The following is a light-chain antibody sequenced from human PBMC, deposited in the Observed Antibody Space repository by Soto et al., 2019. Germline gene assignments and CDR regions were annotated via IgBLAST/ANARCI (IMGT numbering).Light chain of an antibody. Sequence: EIVLTQSPGTLSLSPGERATLSCRASQSVNSSQVAWFQQRPGQAPRLLIYGASGRAAAIPHRFSGSGSGKDLTLTVSRLEPEDFGVYYCQQYGSSPLTFGGGTTVEI. J-gene: IGKJ4*01. CDR3: QQYGSSPLT. CDR1: QSVNSSQ. V-gene: IGKV3-20*01. CDR2: GAS.